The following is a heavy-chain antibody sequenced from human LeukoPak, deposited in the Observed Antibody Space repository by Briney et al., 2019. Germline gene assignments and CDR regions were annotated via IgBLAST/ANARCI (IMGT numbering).Heavy chain of an antibody. D-gene: IGHD3-22*01. CDR1: GGSISSSSHY. CDR2: YYYVGST. CDR3: GRPYYDSSGYWGAFDI. Sequence: SETLSLTCTVSGGSISSSSHYWAWIRQPPGKGLERIGSYYYVGSTYYNPSLKSRVTISVDTSKNQFSLKLSSVTAADTAVYYCGRPYYDSSGYWGAFDIWGQGTMVTVSS. J-gene: IGHJ3*02. V-gene: IGHV4-39*01.